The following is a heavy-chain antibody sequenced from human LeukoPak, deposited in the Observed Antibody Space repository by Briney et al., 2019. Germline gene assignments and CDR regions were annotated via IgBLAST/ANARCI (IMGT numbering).Heavy chain of an antibody. D-gene: IGHD3-22*01. CDR3: ARGYYDSSGYYYY. CDR2: ISYDGSNK. J-gene: IGHJ4*02. Sequence: GGSLRLSCAASGFTFSSYAMHWVRQAPGKGLEWGAVISYDGSNKYYADSVKGRFTISRDNSKNTLYLQMNSLRAEDTAVYYCARGYYDSSGYYYYWGQGTLVTVSS. V-gene: IGHV3-30*04. CDR1: GFTFSSYA.